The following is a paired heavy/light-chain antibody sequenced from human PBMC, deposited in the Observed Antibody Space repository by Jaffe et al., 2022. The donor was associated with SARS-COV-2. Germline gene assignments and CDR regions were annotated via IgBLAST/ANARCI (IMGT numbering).Heavy chain of an antibody. J-gene: IGHJ6*03. Sequence: QVQLVQSGAEVKNPGSSVKVSCKVSGGTFSRYGVSWVRQAPGQGLEWMGGIIPIPGTTNYAQKFQGRVTITADVYTTTAYMELSSLRSEDTAVYYCATKGAGDCSGGSCHYMGVWGKGTAVTVSS. V-gene: IGHV1-69*01. CDR1: GGTFSRYG. CDR2: IIPIPGTT. D-gene: IGHD2-15*01. CDR3: ATKGAGDCSGGSCHYMGV.
Light chain of an antibody. CDR3: NSFTTSNTVI. V-gene: IGLV2-14*01. J-gene: IGLJ2*01. CDR2: DVT. Sequence: QSALTQPASVSGSPGQSITISCTGTSSDVGAYKYVSWHQQHPGKAPKLMIYDVTDRAPGVSNRFSGSKSGNTASLTISGLQAEDEADYYCNSFTTSNTVIFGGGTKLTVL. CDR1: SSDVGAYKY.